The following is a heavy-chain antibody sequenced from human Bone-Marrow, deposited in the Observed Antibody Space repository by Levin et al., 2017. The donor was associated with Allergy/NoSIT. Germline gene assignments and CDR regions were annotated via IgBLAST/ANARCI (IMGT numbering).Heavy chain of an antibody. CDR2: ISSSGTSA. CDR1: GFIFSNYN. J-gene: IGHJ5*02. CDR3: TRDRLRGHHWFDP. V-gene: IGHV3-21*01. D-gene: IGHD3-16*01. Sequence: GGSLRLSCVASGFIFSNYNIHWVRQAPGKGLEWVSSISSSGTSAYYADSVKGRFAISRDNGENSVYLQMTSLRAEDTAIYYCTRDRLRGHHWFDPWGQGALVTVSS.